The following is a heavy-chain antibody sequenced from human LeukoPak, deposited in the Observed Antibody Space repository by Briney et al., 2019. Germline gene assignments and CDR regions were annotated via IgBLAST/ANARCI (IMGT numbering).Heavy chain of an antibody. V-gene: IGHV3-66*01. J-gene: IGHJ4*02. CDR3: AKKTGTMVRGVIITRPDY. CDR1: GFTVSSNY. CDR2: IYSGGST. D-gene: IGHD3-10*01. Sequence: PGGSLRLSCAASGFTVSSNYMSWVRQAPGKGLEWVSVIYSGGSTYYADSVKGRFTISRDNSKNTLYLQMNSLRAEDTAVYYCAKKTGTMVRGVIITRPDYWGQGTLVTVSS.